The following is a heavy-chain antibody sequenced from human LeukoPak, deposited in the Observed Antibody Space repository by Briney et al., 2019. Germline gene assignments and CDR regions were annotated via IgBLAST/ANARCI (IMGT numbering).Heavy chain of an antibody. V-gene: IGHV3-7*01. CDR3: ARVGCSGGSCYSGRGPFDP. CDR1: GFTFSSYW. J-gene: IGHJ5*02. Sequence: GGSLRLSCAASGFTFSSYWMSWVRQAPGKGLEWVANVKQDGSEKYYVDSVKGRFTISRDNAKNSLYLQMNSLRAEDTAVYYCARVGCSGGSCYSGRGPFDPWGQGTLVTVSS. D-gene: IGHD2-15*01. CDR2: VKQDGSEK.